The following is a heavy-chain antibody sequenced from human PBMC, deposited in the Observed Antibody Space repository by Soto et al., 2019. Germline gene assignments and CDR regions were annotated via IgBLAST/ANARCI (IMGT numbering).Heavy chain of an antibody. V-gene: IGHV3-66*01. CDR2: LYSADST. CDR1: GFTVSSNH. J-gene: IGHJ4*02. D-gene: IGHD2-15*01. CDR3: ARSYCSGGSCYFDF. Sequence: PGGSLRLSCAASGFTVSSNHMSWVRQAPGKGLEWVSVLYSADSTYYADSVKGRFTISRDNSKNTLYLQMNSLRGEDTAVYYCARSYCSGGSCYFDFWGQGTLVPVSS.